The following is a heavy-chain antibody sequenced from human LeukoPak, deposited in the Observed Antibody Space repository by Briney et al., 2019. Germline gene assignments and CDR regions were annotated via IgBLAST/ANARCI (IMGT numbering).Heavy chain of an antibody. CDR1: GFIFSSYA. CDR3: ARDLSSTQWLVVPTNYYYYYGMDV. J-gene: IGHJ6*02. CDR2: ISYDGSNK. Sequence: PGRSLRLSCAASGFIFSSYAMHWVHQAPGKGLEWVAVISYDGSNKYYADSVKGRFTISRDNSKNTLYLQMNSLRAEDTAVYYCARDLSSTQWLVVPTNYYYYYGMDVWGQGTTVTVSS. D-gene: IGHD6-19*01. V-gene: IGHV3-30-3*01.